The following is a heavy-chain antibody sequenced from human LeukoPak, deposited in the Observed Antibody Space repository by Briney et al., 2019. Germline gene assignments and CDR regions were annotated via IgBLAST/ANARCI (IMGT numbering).Heavy chain of an antibody. V-gene: IGHV4-61*02. CDR1: GGSISSGSYY. J-gene: IGHJ5*02. CDR2: IYTSGST. CDR3: ARLPDP. Sequence: SETLSLTCTVSGGSISSGSYYWSWIRQPAGKGLEWIGRIYTSGSTNYNPSLKSRVTISVDTSKNQFSLKLTSVTASDTAVYYCARLPDPWGQGTLVTVSS.